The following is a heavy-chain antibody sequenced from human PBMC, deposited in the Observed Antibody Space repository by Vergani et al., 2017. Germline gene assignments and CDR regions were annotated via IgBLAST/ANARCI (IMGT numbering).Heavy chain of an antibody. J-gene: IGHJ3*02. CDR3: AKGIDCSSTSCYSPWNAFDI. CDR2: ISWNSGSI. D-gene: IGHD2-2*01. V-gene: IGHV3-9*01. Sequence: EVQLVESGGGLIQPGGSLRLSCAASGFTFDDYDMHWVRQAPGKGLEWVSGISWNSGSIGYADSVKGRFTISRDNAKNSLYLQMNSLRAEDTALYYCAKGIDCSSTSCYSPWNAFDIWGQGTMVTGSS. CDR1: GFTFDDYD.